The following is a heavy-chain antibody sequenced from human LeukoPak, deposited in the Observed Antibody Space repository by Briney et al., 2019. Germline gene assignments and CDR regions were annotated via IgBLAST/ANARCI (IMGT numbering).Heavy chain of an antibody. Sequence: LPGGSLRLSCSASGFTFSSYAMHWVRQAPGKGLEYVSAISSNGGSTYYADSVEGRFTISRDNSKNTLYLQMNSLRAEDTAVYYCTRDRVGATDYFDYWGQGTLVTVSS. CDR1: GFTFSSYA. CDR2: ISSNGGST. V-gene: IGHV3-64*04. J-gene: IGHJ4*02. D-gene: IGHD1-26*01. CDR3: TRDRVGATDYFDY.